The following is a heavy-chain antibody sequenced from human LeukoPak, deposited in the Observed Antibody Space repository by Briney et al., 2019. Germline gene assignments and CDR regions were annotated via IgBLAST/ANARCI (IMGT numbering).Heavy chain of an antibody. D-gene: IGHD4-23*01. V-gene: IGHV3-23*01. CDR2: ISGSGGST. CDR3: AKDRERTVEVFDY. CDR1: GFTFSSYA. Sequence: GGSLRLSCAASGFTFSSYAMSWVLHAPGKGLWWVSAISGSGGSTYYSDSVKGRFTISRDNSKNTLYLQMNSLRAEDTAVYYCAKDRERTVEVFDYWGQGTLVTVSS. J-gene: IGHJ4*02.